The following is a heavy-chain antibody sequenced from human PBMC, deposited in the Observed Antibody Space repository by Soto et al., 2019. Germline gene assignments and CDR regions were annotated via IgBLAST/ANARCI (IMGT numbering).Heavy chain of an antibody. CDR1: GFTFSSYA. CDR3: AKDRGSLLDSHAFDI. V-gene: IGHV3-23*01. Sequence: PVGSLRLSCAASGFTFSSYAMSWVRQAPGKGLEWVSAISGSGGSTYYADSVKGRFTISRDNSKNTLYLQMNSLRAEDTAVYYCAKDRGSLLDSHAFDIWGQGTMVTVSS. D-gene: IGHD3-10*01. J-gene: IGHJ3*02. CDR2: ISGSGGST.